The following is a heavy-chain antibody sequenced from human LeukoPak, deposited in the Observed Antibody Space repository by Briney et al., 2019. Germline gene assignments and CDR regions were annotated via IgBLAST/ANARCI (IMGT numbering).Heavy chain of an antibody. V-gene: IGHV3-33*06. Sequence: GGSLRLSCAASGFTFSSYGMHWVRQAPGKGLEWVAVIWYDGSNKYYADSVKGRFTISRDNSKNTLYLQMNSLRAEDMAVYYCAKDSVAALFDYWGQGTLVTVSS. CDR2: IWYDGSNK. D-gene: IGHD6-19*01. CDR1: GFTFSSYG. CDR3: AKDSVAALFDY. J-gene: IGHJ4*02.